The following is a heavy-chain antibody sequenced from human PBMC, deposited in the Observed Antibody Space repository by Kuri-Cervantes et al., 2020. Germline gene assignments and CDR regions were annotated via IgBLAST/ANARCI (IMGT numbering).Heavy chain of an antibody. V-gene: IGHV4-38-2*01. Sequence: SETLSLTCAVSGYSISSGYYWGWIRQPPGKGLEWIGSIYHSGSTYHNPSLKSRVTISVDTSKNQFSLKLSSVTAADTAVYYCARAPGFCSQGVCWYFDYWGQGSPVTVSS. CDR3: ARAPGFCSQGVCWYFDY. J-gene: IGHJ4*02. CDR2: IYHSGST. CDR1: GYSISSGYY. D-gene: IGHD2-8*01.